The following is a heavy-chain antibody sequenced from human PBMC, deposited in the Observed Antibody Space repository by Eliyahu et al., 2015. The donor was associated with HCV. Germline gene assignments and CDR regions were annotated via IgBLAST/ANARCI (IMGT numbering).Heavy chain of an antibody. J-gene: IGHJ6*02. CDR2: VKWNGGST. CDR3: ARGDNYRSYQYSGMDV. Sequence: EVQLVESGGGVVRPGXSLRLSCVVSGFNFDDYGLSWVRQAPGKGLEWVAGVKWNGGSTGYADSVKGRFTISRDNAKNSLHLQMNSLRAEDTALYYCARGDNYRSYQYSGMDVWGQGTTVTVSS. D-gene: IGHD3-10*01. V-gene: IGHV3-20*04. CDR1: GFNFDDYG.